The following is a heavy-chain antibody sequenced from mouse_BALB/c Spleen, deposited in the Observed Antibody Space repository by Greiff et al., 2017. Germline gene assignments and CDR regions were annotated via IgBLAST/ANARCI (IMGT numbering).Heavy chain of an antibody. Sequence: QVQLQQSGAELARPGASVKLSCKASGYTFTSYWMQWVKQRPGQGLEWIGAIYPGDGDTRYTQKFKGKATLTADKSSSTAYMQLSSLASEDSAVYYCARSLYYDYAMDYWGQGTSLTVSS. CDR3: ARSLYYDYAMDY. V-gene: IGHV1-87*01. CDR2: IYPGDGDT. J-gene: IGHJ4*01. CDR1: GYTFTSYW. D-gene: IGHD1-1*01.